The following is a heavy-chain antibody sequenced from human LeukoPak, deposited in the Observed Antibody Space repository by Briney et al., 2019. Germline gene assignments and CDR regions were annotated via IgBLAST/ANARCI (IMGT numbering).Heavy chain of an antibody. CDR2: ISTSSSYI. CDR3: AKRARVGELRYFDY. V-gene: IGHV3-23*01. Sequence: PGGSLRLSCAASGFTFSSYAMSWVRQAPGKGLEWVSYISTSSSYIYYADSVKGRFTISRDNSKNTLYLQMNSLRAEDTAVYYCAKRARVGELRYFDYWGQGTLVTVSS. D-gene: IGHD1-26*01. CDR1: GFTFSSYA. J-gene: IGHJ4*02.